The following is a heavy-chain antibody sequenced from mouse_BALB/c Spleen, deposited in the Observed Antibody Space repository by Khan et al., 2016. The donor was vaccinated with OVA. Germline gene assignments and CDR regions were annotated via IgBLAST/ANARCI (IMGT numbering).Heavy chain of an antibody. Sequence: QIQLVQSGPELKKPGETVKISCKASGYTFTNYGMNWVKQAPGKGLKWMGWINTYTGEPTYADDFKGRFAFSLETSASTAYLQINNLKNEDTATYFCARGRNGRIYAMDYWGQGTSVTVSS. J-gene: IGHJ4*01. V-gene: IGHV9-3-1*01. D-gene: IGHD1-1*01. CDR1: GYTFTNYG. CDR2: INTYTGEP. CDR3: ARGRNGRIYAMDY.